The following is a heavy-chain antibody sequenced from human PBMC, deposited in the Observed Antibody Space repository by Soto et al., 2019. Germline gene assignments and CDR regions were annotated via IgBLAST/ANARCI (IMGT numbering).Heavy chain of an antibody. J-gene: IGHJ4*02. Sequence: PSETLSLTCAVSGGSISSGDYYWSWIRQPPGKGLEWIGYIYYSGSTYYNPSLKSRVTISVDTSKNQFSLKLSSVTAADTAVYYCARDPGLYDYVWGSYRPYYFDYWGQGTLVTAPQ. CDR2: IYYSGST. CDR1: GGSISSGDYY. V-gene: IGHV4-30-4*01. CDR3: ARDPGLYDYVWGSYRPYYFDY. D-gene: IGHD3-16*02.